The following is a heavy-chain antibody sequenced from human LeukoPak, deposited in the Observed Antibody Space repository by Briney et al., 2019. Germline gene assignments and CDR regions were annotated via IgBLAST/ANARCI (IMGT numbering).Heavy chain of an antibody. V-gene: IGHV3-21*01. Sequence: GGSLRLSCAASGFIFSRYSMNWVRQAPGKGLEWVSSISASGSYSDYANSVTGRFTISRDNAKNSLYLQMNSLRAEDTAVYYCARGRYYADYWGQGTLVTVSS. CDR3: ARGRYYADY. J-gene: IGHJ4*02. D-gene: IGHD3-10*01. CDR1: GFIFSRYS. CDR2: ISASGSYS.